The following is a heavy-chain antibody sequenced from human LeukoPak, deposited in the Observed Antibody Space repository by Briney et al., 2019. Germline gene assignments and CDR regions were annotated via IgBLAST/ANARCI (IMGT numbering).Heavy chain of an antibody. CDR2: ISSSSNYI. Sequence: PGGSLRLSCAASGFTFSSYAMSWVRQAPGKGLEWVSSISSSSNYIYYADSVKGRFTISRDNARNSLYMQMNSLRAEDTAVYYCARGSLGQLDYWGQGTLVTVSS. D-gene: IGHD1/OR15-1a*01. CDR1: GFTFSSYA. J-gene: IGHJ4*02. CDR3: ARGSLGQLDY. V-gene: IGHV3-21*01.